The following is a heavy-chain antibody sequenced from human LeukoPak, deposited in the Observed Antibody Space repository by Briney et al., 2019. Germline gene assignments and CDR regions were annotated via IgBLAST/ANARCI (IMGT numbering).Heavy chain of an antibody. V-gene: IGHV1-3*01. CDR3: ASEKLGGATTLFDY. CDR1: GYTFTSHG. D-gene: IGHD1-26*01. Sequence: GGSVKVSCKASGYTFTSHGFSWVRQAPGQRLEWMGWINAGNGNTKYPQKFQGRVTITRDTSASTAYMELSSLRSEDTAVYYCASEKLGGATTLFDYWGQGTLVTVSS. CDR2: INAGNGNT. J-gene: IGHJ4*02.